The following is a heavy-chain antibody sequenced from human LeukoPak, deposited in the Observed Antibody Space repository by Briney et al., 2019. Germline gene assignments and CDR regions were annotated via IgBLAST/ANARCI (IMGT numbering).Heavy chain of an antibody. D-gene: IGHD6-6*01. J-gene: IGHJ3*01. Sequence: GGSLRLSCAVSGFTFSGFWMSWSRQAPGKGLEWVASINSDGSEGYYADVVKGRFTISRDNAKNSLYLQINGLRAEDTAVYYCARSSYSSSSSVWGQGTMVTVSS. CDR1: GFTFSGFW. CDR3: ARSSYSSSSSV. CDR2: INSDGSEG. V-gene: IGHV3-7*03.